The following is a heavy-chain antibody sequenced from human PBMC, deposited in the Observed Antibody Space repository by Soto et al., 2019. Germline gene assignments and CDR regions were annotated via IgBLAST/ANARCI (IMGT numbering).Heavy chain of an antibody. J-gene: IGHJ6*02. CDR3: ARQGKLYLPPRDSYGMDV. V-gene: IGHV1-2*02. D-gene: IGHD2-21*01. CDR1: GYTFIYYY. CDR2: INPHSGDT. Sequence: QEHLVQSGAELKKPGASVKVSCKSSGYTFIYYYLHWVRQAPGQGLEWMGLINPHSGDTYYAEKFQGRVTMTSDTSITTVFMDLSRLTADDTALYFCARQGKLYLPPRDSYGMDVWCQGTSVTVSS.